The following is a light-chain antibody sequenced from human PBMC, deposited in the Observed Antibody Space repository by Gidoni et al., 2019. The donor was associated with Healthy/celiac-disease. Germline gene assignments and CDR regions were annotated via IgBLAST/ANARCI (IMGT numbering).Light chain of an antibody. V-gene: IGLV2-11*01. J-gene: IGLJ2*01. CDR1: SSDVGGYNY. CDR3: CSYAGSCKV. CDR2: DVS. Sequence: QSALTQPRAVAGSPGQSVTISCTGTSSDVGGYNYVSWYQQHPGKAPKLMIYDVSKRPSGVPDRFSGSTSGNTASLTISGLQAEDAADYYCCSYAGSCKVFGGGTKLTVL.